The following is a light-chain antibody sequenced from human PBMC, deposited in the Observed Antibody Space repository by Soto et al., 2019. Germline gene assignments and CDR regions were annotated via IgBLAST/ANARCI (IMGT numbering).Light chain of an antibody. J-gene: IGKJ3*01. CDR3: QQYNTYSVT. CDR1: QGISRW. Sequence: DIQMTQSPSTLSASVGDRVTITCRASQGISRWLAWYQQKPGKAPKVLIYKASTLESGVPSRFSGSGSGTKFTLTISSLQPDDFATYYCQQYNTYSVTFGPGTKVEIK. CDR2: KAS. V-gene: IGKV1-5*03.